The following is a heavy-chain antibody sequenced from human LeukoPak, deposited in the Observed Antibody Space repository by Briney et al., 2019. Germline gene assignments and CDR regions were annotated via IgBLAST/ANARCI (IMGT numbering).Heavy chain of an antibody. J-gene: IGHJ4*02. D-gene: IGHD2-15*01. CDR3: ARDRGGSGGSCYDY. Sequence: GRSLRLSCAASGFTFSSYAMHWVRQAPGKGLEWVAVISYDGSNKYYADSVKGRFTISRDNSKNTLYLQMNSLRAEDTAVYYCARDRGGSGGSCYDYWGQGTLVTVSS. CDR1: GFTFSSYA. V-gene: IGHV3-30-3*01. CDR2: ISYDGSNK.